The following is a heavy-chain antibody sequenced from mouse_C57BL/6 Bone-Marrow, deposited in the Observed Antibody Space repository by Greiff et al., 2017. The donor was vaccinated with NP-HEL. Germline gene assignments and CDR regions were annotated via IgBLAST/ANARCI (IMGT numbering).Heavy chain of an antibody. CDR2: IYPRSGNT. CDR3: ARKGGTGAFAY. D-gene: IGHD4-1*01. V-gene: IGHV1-81*01. J-gene: IGHJ3*01. Sequence: VQLQQSGAELARPGASVKLSCKASGYTFTSYGISWVKQRTGQGLEWIGEIYPRSGNTYYNEKFKGKATLTADKSSSTAYMELRSLTSEDSAVYFCARKGGTGAFAYWGQGTLVTVSA. CDR1: GYTFTSYG.